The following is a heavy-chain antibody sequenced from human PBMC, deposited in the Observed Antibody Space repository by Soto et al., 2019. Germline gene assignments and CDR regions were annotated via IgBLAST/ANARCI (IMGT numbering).Heavy chain of an antibody. D-gene: IGHD6-19*01. CDR3: ARDTRYSSGWYYFDY. CDR1: GFTFSSYG. CDR2: IWYDGSNK. V-gene: IGHV3-33*01. J-gene: IGHJ4*02. Sequence: GGSLRLSCAASGFTFSSYGMHWVRQAPGKGLEWVAVIWYDGSNKYYADSVKGRFTISRDNSKNTLYLQMNSLRAEDTAVYYCARDTRYSSGWYYFDYWAREPWSPSPQ.